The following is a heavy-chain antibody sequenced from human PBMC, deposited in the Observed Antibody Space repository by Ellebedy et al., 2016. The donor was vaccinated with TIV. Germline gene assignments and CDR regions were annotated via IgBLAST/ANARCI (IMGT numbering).Heavy chain of an antibody. J-gene: IGHJ4*02. V-gene: IGHV5-51*01. D-gene: IGHD3-22*01. CDR2: ISHRESDSDT. CDR3: ARTYYYDDSCYFNF. Sequence: GESLKISCKASGYSFTNYWIGWVRQSPGNRLEWMGIISHRESDSDTIYSPSFQGQVTISVDTSISTAYLQWSSLKASDTAIYYCARTYYYDDSCYFNFWGQGALVTVSS. CDR1: GYSFTNYW.